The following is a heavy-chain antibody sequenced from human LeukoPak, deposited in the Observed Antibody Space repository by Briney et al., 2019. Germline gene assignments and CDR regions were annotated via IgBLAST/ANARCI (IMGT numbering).Heavy chain of an antibody. CDR2: ITTSSRTI. J-gene: IGHJ4*02. V-gene: IGHV3-48*02. CDR3: AEGRCSGPFDY. D-gene: IGHD5-24*01. CDR1: GFTFSTYN. Sequence: GGSLRLSCAASGFTFSTYNMNWVRQAPGRGLEWVSYITTSSRTIYYADSVKGRFTISRDNAESSLYLQMNSLRDDDTAVYYCAEGRCSGPFDYWGQGTLVTVSS.